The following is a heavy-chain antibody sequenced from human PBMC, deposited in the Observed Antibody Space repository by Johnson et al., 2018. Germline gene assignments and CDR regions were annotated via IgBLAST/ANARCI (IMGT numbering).Heavy chain of an antibody. V-gene: IGHV3-7*01. CDR2: IKQDGSEK. CDR1: GFTFSSYS. J-gene: IGHJ6*02. D-gene: IGHD1-26*01. Sequence: VQLVQSGGGLVQPGGSLRLSCAASGFTFSSYSMNWVRQAPGKGLEWVANIKQDGSEKYYVDSVEGRFTISRDNAKNSLYLQMNSLRADDPAVYYCARDDVSGNPPTAYYYSMDVWGQGTTVTVSS. CDR3: ARDDVSGNPPTAYYYSMDV.